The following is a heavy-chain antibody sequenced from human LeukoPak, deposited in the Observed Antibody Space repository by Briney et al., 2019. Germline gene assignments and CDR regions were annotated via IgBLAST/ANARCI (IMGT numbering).Heavy chain of an antibody. J-gene: IGHJ4*02. CDR2: INSDGSTI. CDR1: GCTFSSYW. Sequence: GGSLRLSCAASGCTFSSYWVHWVRQAPGKGLEWVARINSDGSTINHADSVRGRFTISRDNAENTLYLQMSSLRAEDTAIYFCARAASYRFDYWGQGTLVTVSS. CDR3: ARAASYRFDY. V-gene: IGHV3-74*01.